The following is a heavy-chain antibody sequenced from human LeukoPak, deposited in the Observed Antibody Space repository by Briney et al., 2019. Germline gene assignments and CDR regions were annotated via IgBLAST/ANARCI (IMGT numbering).Heavy chain of an antibody. J-gene: IGHJ4*02. CDR1: GYSFTSYW. CDR2: IYPGDSDT. CDR3: ARGGICSGGSCGNFDY. Sequence: PGESLKISCKGSGYSFTSYWIGWVRQMPGKGLEWMGIIYPGDSDTRYSPSFQGQVTISADKSISTAYLQWSSLKASDTAMYYCARGGICSGGSCGNFDYWGQGTLVTVSS. V-gene: IGHV5-51*01. D-gene: IGHD2-15*01.